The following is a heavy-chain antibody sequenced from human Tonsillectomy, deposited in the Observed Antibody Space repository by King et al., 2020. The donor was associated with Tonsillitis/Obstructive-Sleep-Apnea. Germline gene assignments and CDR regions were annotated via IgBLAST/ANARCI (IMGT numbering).Heavy chain of an antibody. CDR2: ISSSSSTI. CDR3: ATDWGGYYDSSGYYYFPP. V-gene: IGHV3-48*02. CDR1: GFTFSSYS. J-gene: IGHJ5*02. Sequence: VQLVESGGGLVQPGGSLRLSCAASGFTFSSYSMNWVRQAPGKGLEWVSYISSSSSTIYYADSVKGRFTISRDNAKNSLYLQMNSLRDEDTAVYYCATDWGGYYDSSGYYYFPPRDQGTLVTVSS. D-gene: IGHD3-22*01.